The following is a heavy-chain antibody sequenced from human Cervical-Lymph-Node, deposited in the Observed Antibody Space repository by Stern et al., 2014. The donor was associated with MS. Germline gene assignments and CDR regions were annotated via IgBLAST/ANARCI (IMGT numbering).Heavy chain of an antibody. J-gene: IGHJ4*02. CDR1: GFTFSSYA. CDR2: ISGSGGST. D-gene: IGHD4-17*01. CDR3: ALQRNYGDYHSY. Sequence: EMQLVESGGGLVQPGGSLRLSCAASGFTFSSYAMSWVRQAPGKGLEWVSAISGSGGSTYYADSVKGRFTISRDNSKNTLYLQMNSLRAEDTAVYYCALQRNYGDYHSYWGQGTLVTVSS. V-gene: IGHV3-23*04.